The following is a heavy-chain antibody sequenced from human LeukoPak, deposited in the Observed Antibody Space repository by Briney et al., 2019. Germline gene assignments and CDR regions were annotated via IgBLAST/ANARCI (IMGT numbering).Heavy chain of an antibody. CDR1: GGSFSGYY. Sequence: SETLSLTCAVYGGSFSGYYWSWIRQPPGKGLEWIGEINHSGSTNYNPSLKSRVTISVDTSKNQFSLKLSSVTAADTAVYYCARGVEMAILEYYFDYWGQGTLVTVSS. D-gene: IGHD5-24*01. V-gene: IGHV4-34*01. CDR2: INHSGST. CDR3: ARGVEMAILEYYFDY. J-gene: IGHJ4*02.